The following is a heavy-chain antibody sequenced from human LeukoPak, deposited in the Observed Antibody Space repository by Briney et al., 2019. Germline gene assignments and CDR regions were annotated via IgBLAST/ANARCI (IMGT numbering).Heavy chain of an antibody. Sequence: SETLSLTCTVSGGSISSSSYYWGWIRQPPGKGLEWIGSIYYSGSTYYNPSLKSRVTISVDTSKNQFSLKLSSVTAADTAVYYCASKRRFGYSYGYLNRYAFDIWGQGTMVTVSS. J-gene: IGHJ3*02. CDR2: IYYSGST. D-gene: IGHD5-18*01. CDR3: ASKRRFGYSYGYLNRYAFDI. V-gene: IGHV4-39*07. CDR1: GGSISSSSYY.